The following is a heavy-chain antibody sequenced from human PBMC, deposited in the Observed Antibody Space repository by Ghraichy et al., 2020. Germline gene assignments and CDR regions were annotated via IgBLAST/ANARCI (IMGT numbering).Heavy chain of an antibody. CDR3: ARGLPILARRDCFDI. D-gene: IGHD3-3*01. Sequence: QTLSLTCAVLGESFSGYQWNWLRQTPGKGPEWIGEINHSGTRNYNPSLKSRVTISVDTSKRQFSLKLRSVTAADTAVYYCARGLPILARRDCFDIWGQGTTVIVSS. J-gene: IGHJ3*02. V-gene: IGHV4-34*01. CDR1: GESFSGYQ. CDR2: INHSGTR.